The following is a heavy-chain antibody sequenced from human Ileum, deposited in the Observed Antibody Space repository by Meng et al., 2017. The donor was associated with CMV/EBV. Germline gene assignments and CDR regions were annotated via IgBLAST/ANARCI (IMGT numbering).Heavy chain of an antibody. V-gene: IGHV4-34*01. Sequence: QEQLQQCGAGLLKPSETLSLMCAVQGSAFSDYYWTWIRQFPGKGLEWIGEINHRGNTNYNPSLKSRVTISIDTSRNQFSLKLTSVTATDKAVYYCARASPQRRFLSYWGQGTLVTVSS. CDR3: ARASPQRRFLSY. J-gene: IGHJ4*02. CDR2: INHRGNT. D-gene: IGHD3-3*01. CDR1: GSAFSDYY.